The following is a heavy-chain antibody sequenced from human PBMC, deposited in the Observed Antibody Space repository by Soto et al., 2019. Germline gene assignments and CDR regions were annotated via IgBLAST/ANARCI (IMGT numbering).Heavy chain of an antibody. CDR2: TYYRSTWYN. Sequence: SQTLSLTCVISGDIVSSNSAAWNWIRQSPSRGLEWLGRTYYRSTWYNDYAVSVKSRITIKADTSKNQFSLQLNSVTPEDTAVYYCVRLVGDIADYCGQRTLVTVSS. J-gene: IGHJ4*02. V-gene: IGHV6-1*01. CDR1: GDIVSSNSAA. CDR3: VRLVGDIADY. D-gene: IGHD1-26*01.